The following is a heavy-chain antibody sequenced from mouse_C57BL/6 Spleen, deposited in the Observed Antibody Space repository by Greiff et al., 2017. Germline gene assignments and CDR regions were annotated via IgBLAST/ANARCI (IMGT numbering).Heavy chain of an antibody. J-gene: IGHJ2*02. V-gene: IGHV1-64*01. CDR1: GYTFTSYW. CDR3: ARPAVGHFDY. CDR2: IHPNSGST. D-gene: IGHD1-1*01. Sequence: QVQLHQPGAELVKPGASVKLSCKASGYTFTSYWMHWVKQRPGQGLEWIGMIHPNSGSTNYNERFKSKATLAVDKSSGTADMQLSSLTSEDSAVYYCARPAVGHFDYWGQGTSRTVSS.